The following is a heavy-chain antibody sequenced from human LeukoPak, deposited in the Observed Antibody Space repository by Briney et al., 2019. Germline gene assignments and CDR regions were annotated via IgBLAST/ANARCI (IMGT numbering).Heavy chain of an antibody. J-gene: IGHJ5*02. Sequence: GESLKISCKGSGYSFTSYWIGWVRQMPGKGLEWMGIIYPGDSDTRYSPSFQGQVTISADKSISTAYLQWSSLKASDTAMYYCARDGVPAAIAETGQNWFDPWGQGTLVTVSS. D-gene: IGHD2-2*01. CDR1: GYSFTSYW. CDR2: IYPGDSDT. CDR3: ARDGVPAAIAETGQNWFDP. V-gene: IGHV5-51*01.